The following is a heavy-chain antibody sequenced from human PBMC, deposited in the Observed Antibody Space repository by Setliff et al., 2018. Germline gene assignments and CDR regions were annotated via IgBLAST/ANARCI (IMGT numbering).Heavy chain of an antibody. D-gene: IGHD6-19*01. CDR1: GYSISSGYY. J-gene: IGHJ6*02. CDR2: IYHSGST. Sequence: SETLSLTCTVSGYSISSGYYWGWIRQPPGKGLEWIGSIYHSGSTYYNPSLKSRVTISVDTSKNQFSLKLSSVTAADTAVYYCARDRQWLVHGYYYYGMDVWGRGTLVTVSS. V-gene: IGHV4-38-2*02. CDR3: ARDRQWLVHGYYYYGMDV.